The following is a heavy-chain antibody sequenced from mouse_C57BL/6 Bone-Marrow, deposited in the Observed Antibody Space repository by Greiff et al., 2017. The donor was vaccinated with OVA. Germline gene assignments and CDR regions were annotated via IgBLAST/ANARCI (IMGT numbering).Heavy chain of an antibody. Sequence: QVHVKQSGAELVRPGTSVKVSCKASGYAFTNYLIEWVKQRPGQGLEWIGVINPGSGGTNYNEKLKGKATLTADKSSSTAYMQLSSLTSEDSAVYFCARDRDSYYDYYAMDYWGQGTSVTVSS. CDR3: ARDRDSYYDYYAMDY. CDR1: GYAFTNYL. J-gene: IGHJ4*01. V-gene: IGHV1-54*01. CDR2: INPGSGGT. D-gene: IGHD2-12*01.